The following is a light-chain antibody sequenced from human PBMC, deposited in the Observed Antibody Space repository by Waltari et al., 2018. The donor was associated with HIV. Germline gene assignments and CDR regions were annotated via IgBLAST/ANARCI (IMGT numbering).Light chain of an antibody. CDR3: QSYDSSLSGWV. CDR2: GNS. Sequence: QSVLTQPPSVSGAPGQRVTISCTGSSSNIGATYDVPWYQQLPGTAPKLLIFGNSNRPSGVPDRFSGSKSGTSASLAITGLQAEDEADYYCQSYDSSLSGWVFGGGTKLTVL. V-gene: IGLV1-40*01. CDR1: SSNIGATYD. J-gene: IGLJ3*02.